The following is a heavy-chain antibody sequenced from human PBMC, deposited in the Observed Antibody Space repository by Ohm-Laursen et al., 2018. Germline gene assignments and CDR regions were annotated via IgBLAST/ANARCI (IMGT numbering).Heavy chain of an antibody. CDR3: ARAMAVAAWFDP. V-gene: IGHV1-46*01. CDR2: INPSGGST. D-gene: IGHD6-19*01. CDR1: GYTFTSYY. Sequence: ASVKVSCKASGYTFTSYYMHWVRQAPGQGLEWMGIINPSGGSTSYAQKLQGRVTMTTDTSTSTAYMELRSLRSDDTAVYYCARAMAVAAWFDPWGQGTLVTVSS. J-gene: IGHJ5*02.